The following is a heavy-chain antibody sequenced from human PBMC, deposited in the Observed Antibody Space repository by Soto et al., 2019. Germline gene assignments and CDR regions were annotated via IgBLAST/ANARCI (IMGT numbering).Heavy chain of an antibody. CDR3: ARDKRDLRFLEWSYYFDY. J-gene: IGHJ4*02. CDR2: ISYDGSNK. Sequence: QVQLVESGGGVVQPGRSLRLSCAPSGFTFSNYAMHWVRQAPGKGLEWVAVISYDGSNKYYADSVKGRVTISRDNSKNTXYLQMNSLRAEDTAVYYCARDKRDLRFLEWSYYFDYWGQGTLVTVSS. CDR1: GFTFSNYA. V-gene: IGHV3-30-3*01. D-gene: IGHD3-3*01.